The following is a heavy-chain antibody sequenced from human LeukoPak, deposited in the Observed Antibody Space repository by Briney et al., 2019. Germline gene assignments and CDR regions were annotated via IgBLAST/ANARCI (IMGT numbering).Heavy chain of an antibody. Sequence: GGSLRLSCAASGFTFCSYGMHGVPEAPGEGLEWGAVIWYDGSNKYYADSVKGRFTISRDNSKNTLYLQMNSLRAEDTAVYYCARELTDSSSSCMDYWGQGTLVTVSS. D-gene: IGHD6-6*01. J-gene: IGHJ4*02. CDR2: IWYDGSNK. V-gene: IGHV3-33*01. CDR1: GFTFCSYG. CDR3: ARELTDSSSSCMDY.